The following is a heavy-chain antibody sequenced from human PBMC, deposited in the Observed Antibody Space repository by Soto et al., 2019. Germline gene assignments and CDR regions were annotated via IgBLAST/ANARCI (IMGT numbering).Heavy chain of an antibody. D-gene: IGHD2-2*01. CDR3: AREHPINCSSTSCYYYFDY. J-gene: IGHJ4*02. CDR2: ISSSSSSYI. CDR1: GFTFSSYS. Sequence: PGGSLRLSCAASGFTFSSYSMNWVRQAPGKGLEWVSSISSSSSSYIYYADSVKGRFTISRDNAKNSLYLQMNSLRAEDTAVYYCAREHPINCSSTSCYYYFDYWGQGTLVTVSS. V-gene: IGHV3-21*01.